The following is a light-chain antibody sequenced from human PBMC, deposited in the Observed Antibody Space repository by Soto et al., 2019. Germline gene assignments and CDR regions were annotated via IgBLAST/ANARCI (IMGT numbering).Light chain of an antibody. V-gene: IGLV2-14*01. J-gene: IGLJ2*01. CDR1: SSDVGGYNY. CDR2: DVS. Sequence: QSALTQPASVSGSPGQSITISCTGTSSDVGGYNYVSWYQQHPGKAPKLMIYDVSNRPSGVSNRFSGSKSGNTASLTISGLQAEAEADYYCSSYTSSRTYVVFGGGTRVTVL. CDR3: SSYTSSRTYVV.